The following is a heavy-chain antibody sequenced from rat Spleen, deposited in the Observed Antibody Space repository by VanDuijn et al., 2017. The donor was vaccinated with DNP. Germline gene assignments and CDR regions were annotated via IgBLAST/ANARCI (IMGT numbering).Heavy chain of an antibody. V-gene: IGHV3-1*01. CDR3: ARWRIGPHYFDY. D-gene: IGHD1-11*01. J-gene: IGHJ2*01. CDR2: ISYSGRT. Sequence: EVQLQESGPGLVKPSQSLSLICSVTGYSITSSYRWNWIRKFPGNKMAWIGHISYSGRTTYNPSLKSRISISRDTSKNQFFLQLNSVSTDDTATYYCARWRIGPHYFDYWGQGVMVTVSS. CDR1: GYSITSSY.